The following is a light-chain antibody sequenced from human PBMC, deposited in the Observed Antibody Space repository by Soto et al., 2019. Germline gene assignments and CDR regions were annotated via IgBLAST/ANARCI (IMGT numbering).Light chain of an antibody. CDR3: SSNTRSSTLV. CDR1: SSDVGGYNY. CDR2: EVS. J-gene: IGLJ1*01. Sequence: QSALTQPASVSGSPGQSITISCTGTSSDVGGYNYVSWYQQQPGKAHKLMIYEVSNRPSGVSNRFSGSKSGNTSSLTSSGLQVAYEADYYCSSNTRSSTLVFGTGTKLNVL. V-gene: IGLV2-14*01.